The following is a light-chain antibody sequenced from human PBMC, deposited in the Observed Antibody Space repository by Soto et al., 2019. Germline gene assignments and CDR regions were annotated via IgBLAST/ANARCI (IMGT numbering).Light chain of an antibody. CDR2: DVS. J-gene: IGLJ1*01. CDR3: SSYTSSSPYV. V-gene: IGLV2-14*01. CDR1: SSDVGGYKY. Sequence: QSALTQPASVSKSPGQSITISCTGTSSDVGGYKYVSWYQQHPGKAPKLMIYDVSNRPSGVSNRFSGSKSGNTASLTISGLQDEDEADYYCSSYTSSSPYVFGTGTKLTVL.